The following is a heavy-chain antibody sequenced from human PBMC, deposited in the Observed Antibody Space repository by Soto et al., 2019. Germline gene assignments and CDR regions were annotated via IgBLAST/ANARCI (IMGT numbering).Heavy chain of an antibody. CDR3: ASPLSPRSQYYFDY. Sequence: QVQLVQSGAEVKKPGSSVKVSCKASGGTFSSYTISWVRQAPGQGLEWMERIIPILGIANYAQKFQGRVTITADKSTSTAYMELSSLRSEDTAVYYCASPLSPRSQYYFDYWGQGTLVTVSS. V-gene: IGHV1-69*02. CDR2: IIPILGIA. CDR1: GGTFSSYT. J-gene: IGHJ4*02. D-gene: IGHD4-17*01.